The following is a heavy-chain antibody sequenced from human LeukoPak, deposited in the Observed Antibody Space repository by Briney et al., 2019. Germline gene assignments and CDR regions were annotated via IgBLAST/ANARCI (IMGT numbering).Heavy chain of an antibody. CDR3: AKKGATTGDFDY. CDR2: ISSSSSYI. D-gene: IGHD1-26*01. Sequence: GGSLRLSCAASGFTFSSYSMNWVRQAPGKGLEWVSSISSSSSYIYYADSVKGRFTISRDNAKNTLYLQMNSLRAEDTAVYYCAKKGATTGDFDYWGQGTLVTVSS. CDR1: GFTFSSYS. V-gene: IGHV3-21*04. J-gene: IGHJ4*02.